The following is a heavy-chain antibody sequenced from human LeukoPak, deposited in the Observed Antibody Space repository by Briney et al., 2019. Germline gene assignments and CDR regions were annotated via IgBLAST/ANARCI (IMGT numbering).Heavy chain of an antibody. D-gene: IGHD4-17*01. CDR3: ARHGRAVTTDIDY. V-gene: IGHV5-51*01. J-gene: IGHJ4*02. Sequence: GESLKISCKGSGYSFTSYWIGWVRQMPGKGLEWMGIIYPGDSDTRYSPSFQGQVTISADKSISTAYLQWSSLKASDTAVYYCARHGRAVTTDIDYWGQGTLVTVSS. CDR2: IYPGDSDT. CDR1: GYSFTSYW.